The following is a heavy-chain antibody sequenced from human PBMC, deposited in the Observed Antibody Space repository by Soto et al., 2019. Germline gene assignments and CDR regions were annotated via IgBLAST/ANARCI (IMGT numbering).Heavy chain of an antibody. Sequence: EVQLLESGGGLVQPGGSLRLSCAASGFTFYSYAMSWVRQAPGKGLEWVSTIGSVGGDTYYADSVKGRFTISRDDSKNTLLLQMNSLRAEDTAVYYCVKDRMAYNSVWDPFDIWGQGTMVIVSS. CDR1: GFTFYSYA. V-gene: IGHV3-23*01. CDR2: IGSVGGDT. D-gene: IGHD1-20*01. J-gene: IGHJ3*02. CDR3: VKDRMAYNSVWDPFDI.